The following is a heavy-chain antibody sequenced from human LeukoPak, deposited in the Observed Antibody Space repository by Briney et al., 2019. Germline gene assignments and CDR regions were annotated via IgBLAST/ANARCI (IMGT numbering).Heavy chain of an antibody. CDR3: ARDPYYYDSSGYSP. V-gene: IGHV3-7*03. J-gene: IGHJ4*02. Sequence: GGSLRPSCAASGFTFSSYWMSRVRQAPGKGLEWVANIKQDGSEKYYVDSVKGRFTISRDNAKNSLYLQMNSLRAEDTAVYYCARDPYYYDSSGYSPWGQGTLVTVSS. D-gene: IGHD3-22*01. CDR1: GFTFSSYW. CDR2: IKQDGSEK.